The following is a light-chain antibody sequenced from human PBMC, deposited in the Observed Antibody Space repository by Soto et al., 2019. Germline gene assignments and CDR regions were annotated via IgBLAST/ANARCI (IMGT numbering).Light chain of an antibody. CDR2: AAS. J-gene: IGKJ5*01. Sequence: EIVLTQSPSTLSLSPGEGVTLSCRASQSVTVNSLAWYQQKPGQAPRLLIYAASTRAAAVPDRFTGSGSGTDFTLTISRLEPEDFAVYYCQQYGSSRGTFGQGTRLEIK. CDR3: QQYGSSRGT. CDR1: QSVTVNS. V-gene: IGKV3-20*01.